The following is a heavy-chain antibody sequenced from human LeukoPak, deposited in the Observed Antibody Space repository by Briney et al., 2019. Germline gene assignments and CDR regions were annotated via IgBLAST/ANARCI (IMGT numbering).Heavy chain of an antibody. Sequence: GGSLRLSCAASGFIFSNYALAWVRQAPGKGLEWVSGISWNSGSVAYADSVKGRFTISRDNAKNSLYLQMNSLRAEDTAVYYCAELGITMIGGVWGKGTTVTISS. J-gene: IGHJ6*04. CDR1: GFIFSNYA. CDR3: AELGITMIGGV. D-gene: IGHD3-10*02. CDR2: ISWNSGSV. V-gene: IGHV3-9*01.